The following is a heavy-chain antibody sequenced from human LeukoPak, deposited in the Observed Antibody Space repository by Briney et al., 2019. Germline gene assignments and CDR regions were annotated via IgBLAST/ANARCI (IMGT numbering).Heavy chain of an antibody. CDR2: IYTSGST. D-gene: IGHD5-18*01. Sequence: SETLSLTCTVSGGSISSYYWSWIRQPPGKGLEWIGYIYTSGSTNYNPSLKSRVTISVDTSKNRFSLKLSSVTAADTAVYYCARLSDTAMVIDYWGQGTLVTVSS. V-gene: IGHV4-4*09. CDR3: ARLSDTAMVIDY. CDR1: GGSISSYY. J-gene: IGHJ4*02.